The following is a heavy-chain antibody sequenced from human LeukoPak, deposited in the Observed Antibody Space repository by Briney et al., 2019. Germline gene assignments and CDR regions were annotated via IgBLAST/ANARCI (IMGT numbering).Heavy chain of an antibody. V-gene: IGHV1-2*02. Sequence: ASVKVSCKASGYTFTGYYMHWVRQAPGQGLEWMGWINPNSGGTNYAQKFQGRVIMTRDTSISTTYMELSRLRPDDTAVYYCARGVLRHFDWLSFYFDYWGQGTLVTVSS. J-gene: IGHJ4*02. D-gene: IGHD3-9*01. CDR3: ARGVLRHFDWLSFYFDY. CDR1: GYTFTGYY. CDR2: INPNSGGT.